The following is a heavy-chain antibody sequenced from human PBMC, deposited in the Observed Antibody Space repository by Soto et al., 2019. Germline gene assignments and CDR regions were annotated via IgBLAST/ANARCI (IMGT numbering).Heavy chain of an antibody. V-gene: IGHV3-7*03. CDR3: ARARGVDS. D-gene: IGHD3-16*01. CDR1: GFTFSNHW. CDR2: IKADGSEK. J-gene: IGHJ5*01. Sequence: EVHRVESGGGLVKLGGSLSLSCEGSGFTFSNHWMNWFGQAQGKGLEWVANIKADGSEKYYVDSVKGRFTISRDNAKNSLYLQMNSLRAEDTAVYYCARARGVDSWGQGTLVTVSS.